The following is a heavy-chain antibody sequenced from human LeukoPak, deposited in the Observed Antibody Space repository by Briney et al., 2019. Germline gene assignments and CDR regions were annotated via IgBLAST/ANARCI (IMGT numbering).Heavy chain of an antibody. V-gene: IGHV1-8*01. D-gene: IGHD2-15*01. J-gene: IGHJ4*02. Sequence: ASVKVSCKASGYTFTSYDINWVRQATGHGLEWMGWMNPNSGNTGYAQKFQGRVTMTRNTSISTAYMELSSLRSEDTAVYYCARVYCSGGSCYLGLGYWGQGTLVTVSS. CDR2: MNPNSGNT. CDR3: ARVYCSGGSCYLGLGY. CDR1: GYTFTSYD.